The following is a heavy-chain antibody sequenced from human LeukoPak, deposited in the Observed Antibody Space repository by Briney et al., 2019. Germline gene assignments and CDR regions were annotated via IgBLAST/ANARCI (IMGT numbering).Heavy chain of an antibody. CDR3: AKDEVGTS. D-gene: IGHD2-15*01. CDR2: ISGSGGST. J-gene: IGHJ5*02. V-gene: IGHV3-23*01. CDR1: GFTFSSYA. Sequence: GGSLRLSCAASGFTFSSYAMSWVRQAPGEGLEWVSTISGSGGSTYYADSVKGRFTISRDNSKNTLYLHMNSLRADDTAAYYCAKDEVGTSWGQGTLVTVSS.